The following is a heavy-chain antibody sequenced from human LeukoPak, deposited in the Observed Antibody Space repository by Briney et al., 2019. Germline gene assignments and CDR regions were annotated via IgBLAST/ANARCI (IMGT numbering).Heavy chain of an antibody. Sequence: SGGSLRLSCAASGFTFSSYGMHWVRQAPGKGLEWVPVISYDGSNKYYADSVKGRFTISRDNSKNTLYLQMNSLRAEDTAVYYCAKDSSRLNYYFDYWGQGTLVTVSS. CDR2: ISYDGSNK. CDR3: AKDSSRLNYYFDY. CDR1: GFTFSSYG. D-gene: IGHD6-13*01. V-gene: IGHV3-30*18. J-gene: IGHJ4*02.